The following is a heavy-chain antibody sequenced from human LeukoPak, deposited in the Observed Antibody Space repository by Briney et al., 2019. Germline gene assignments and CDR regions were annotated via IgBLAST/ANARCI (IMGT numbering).Heavy chain of an antibody. CDR1: GFTFSSYG. CDR2: IWYDGSNK. V-gene: IGHV3-33*01. CDR3: ARVSSIAAAGTKGAFDI. Sequence: GRSLRLSCAASGFTFSSYGMHWVRQAPGKGLEWVAVIWYDGSNKYYADSVEGRFTISRDNSKNTLYPQMNSLRAEDTAVYYCARVSSIAAAGTKGAFDIWGQGTMVTVSS. J-gene: IGHJ3*02. D-gene: IGHD6-13*01.